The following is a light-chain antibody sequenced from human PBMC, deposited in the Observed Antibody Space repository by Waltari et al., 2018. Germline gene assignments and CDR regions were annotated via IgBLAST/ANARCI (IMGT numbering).Light chain of an antibody. CDR1: NIGLKG. J-gene: IGLJ3*02. CDR2: DGD. CDR3: AAWDASLGAWL. V-gene: IGLV3-21*02. Sequence: SYVLTQAPSMSVVPGQTARIACGGNNIGLKGVHWYQRRPGQAPVLVVFDGDDRPSGVPDRFSGSQSGTSASLAVGGLRSEDEAHYYCAAWDASLGAWLFGGGTKLTVL.